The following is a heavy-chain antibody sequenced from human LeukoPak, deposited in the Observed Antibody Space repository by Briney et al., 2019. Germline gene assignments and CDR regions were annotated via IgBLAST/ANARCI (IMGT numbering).Heavy chain of an antibody. CDR1: RGTFSRYA. V-gene: IGHV1-69*06. Sequence: SVNVSCKASRGTFSRYAISGVRQAPGQGLEWMGGIIPIFGTENCAQKLPGRVTITAAKSTSTAYMELSRLRSEDTVVYYGAREGGHRNAPRPSYFDYWGQGTLVTVSS. D-gene: IGHD1-14*01. CDR3: AREGGHRNAPRPSYFDY. CDR2: IIPIFGTE. J-gene: IGHJ4*02.